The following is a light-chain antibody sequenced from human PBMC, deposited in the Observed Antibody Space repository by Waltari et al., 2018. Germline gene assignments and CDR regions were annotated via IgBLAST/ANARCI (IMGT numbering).Light chain of an antibody. CDR3: ETWDSNTVV. CDR2: LEGSGSY. J-gene: IGLJ2*01. Sequence: QPVLTQSSSASASLGSLVKLTCTLSSGHSSYIIAWHQQQPGQAPRYLMKLEGSGSYNKGGGVPDRFSGSSSGADRYLTISNRQSEDEADYYCETWDSNTVVFGGGTKLTVL. V-gene: IGLV4-60*03. CDR1: SGHSSYI.